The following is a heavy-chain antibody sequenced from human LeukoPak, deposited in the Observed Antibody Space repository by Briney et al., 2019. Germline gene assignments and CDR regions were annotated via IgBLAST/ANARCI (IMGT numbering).Heavy chain of an antibody. D-gene: IGHD3-9*01. CDR2: IYHSGST. V-gene: IGHV4-30-2*01. CDR1: GGSISSGGYS. Sequence: KTSETLSLTCAVSGGSISSGGYSWSWIRQPPGKGLEWIGYIYHSGSTYYNPSLKSRVTISVDRSKNQFSLKLSSVTAADTAVYYCASITILPRTHDAFDIWGQGTMVTVSS. J-gene: IGHJ3*02. CDR3: ASITILPRTHDAFDI.